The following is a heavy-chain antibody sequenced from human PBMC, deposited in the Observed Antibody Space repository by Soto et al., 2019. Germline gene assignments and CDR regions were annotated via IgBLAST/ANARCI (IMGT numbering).Heavy chain of an antibody. Sequence: PSETLSLTCTVSGGSVSSGSYYWSWIRQPPGKGLEWIGYIYYSGSTNYNPSLKSRVTISVDTSKNQFSLKLSSVTAADTAVYYCASGVAANNWFDPWGQGTLVTVSS. CDR1: GGSVSSGSYY. CDR3: ASGVAANNWFDP. CDR2: IYYSGST. V-gene: IGHV4-61*01. D-gene: IGHD2-15*01. J-gene: IGHJ5*02.